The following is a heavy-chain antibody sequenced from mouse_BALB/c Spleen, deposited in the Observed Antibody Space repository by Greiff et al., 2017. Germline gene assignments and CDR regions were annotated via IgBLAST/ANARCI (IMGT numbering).Heavy chain of an antibody. V-gene: IGHV5-17*02. CDR1: GFTFSSFG. D-gene: IGHD1-1*01. CDR3: ARFTTGYYYAMDY. CDR2: ISSGSSTI. J-gene: IGHJ4*01. Sequence: EVKLEESGGGLVQPGGSRKLSCAASGFTFSSFGMHWVRQAPEKGLEWVAYISSGSSTIYYADTVKGRFTISRDNPKNTLFLQMTSLRSEDTAMYYCARFTTGYYYAMDYWGQGTSVTVSS.